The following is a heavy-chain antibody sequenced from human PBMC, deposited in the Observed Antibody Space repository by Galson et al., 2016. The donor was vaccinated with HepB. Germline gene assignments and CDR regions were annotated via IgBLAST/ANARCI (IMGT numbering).Heavy chain of an antibody. J-gene: IGHJ4*02. CDR2: ISSSSNYI. V-gene: IGHV3-21*01. Sequence: SLRLSCAASGITLSSYTMIWVRQAPGKGLEWVSSISSSSNYIYYADSVKGRFTISRDNAKNSLYLQMNSLRAEDTAMYYCAGGSGREWGQGTLVTVSS. CDR1: GITLSSYT. CDR3: AGGSGRE. D-gene: IGHD6-19*01.